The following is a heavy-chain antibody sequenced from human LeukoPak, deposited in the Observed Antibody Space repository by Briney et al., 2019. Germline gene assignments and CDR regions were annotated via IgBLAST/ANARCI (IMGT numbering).Heavy chain of an antibody. Sequence: ASVKVSCKASGYNFIGYYMHWVRQAPGQGPECMGLNNPNTGDTNYAQKFQGRVTMTRDTSVNTVYMELSGLRSDDTAIYYCARGRDTSETMPPLGYWGQGTLVTVSS. J-gene: IGHJ4*02. CDR3: ARGRDTSETMPPLGY. CDR1: GYNFIGYY. D-gene: IGHD1-1*01. CDR2: NNPNTGDT. V-gene: IGHV1-2*06.